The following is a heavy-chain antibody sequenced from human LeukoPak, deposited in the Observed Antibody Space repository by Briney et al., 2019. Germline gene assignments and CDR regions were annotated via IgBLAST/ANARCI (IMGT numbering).Heavy chain of an antibody. CDR2: ISGSGGST. J-gene: IGHJ4*02. CDR3: ARVSRGNYYFDY. CDR1: GFTFSSYA. Sequence: GGSLRLSCAASGFTFSSYAMSWVRQAPGKGLEWVSAISGSGGSTYYADSVKGRFTISRDNSKSTVYLQMNSLRAEDTAVYYCARVSRGNYYFDYWGPGTLVTVSS. V-gene: IGHV3-23*01.